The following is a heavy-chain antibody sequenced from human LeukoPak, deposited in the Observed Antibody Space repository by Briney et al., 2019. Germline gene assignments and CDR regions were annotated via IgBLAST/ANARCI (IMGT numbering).Heavy chain of an antibody. CDR3: AKDSIGHNGIYDASDI. J-gene: IGHJ3*02. D-gene: IGHD1-1*01. CDR2: IGSTPT. V-gene: IGHV3-23*01. Sequence: PGGSQRLSCAASGFTFNIFAMSWVRQAPGKGLEWVSTIGSTPTYYADSVKGRFTISRDDSRNTLYLQMNSLRGEDTAVYYFAKDSIGHNGIYDASDIWGQGILVTVSS. CDR1: GFTFNIFA.